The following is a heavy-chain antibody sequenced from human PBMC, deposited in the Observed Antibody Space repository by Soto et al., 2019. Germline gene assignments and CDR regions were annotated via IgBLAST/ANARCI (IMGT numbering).Heavy chain of an antibody. D-gene: IGHD2-2*02. CDR1: GFTFGASA. CDR3: LRGGRGYTRDDVLDV. V-gene: IGHV3-21*06. CDR2: IRSRGSVI. J-gene: IGHJ3*01. Sequence: EVQLVESGGALVRPGGPLGLSCVASGFTFGASALTWARKAPGKGLDGVASIRSRGSVIWYADSLKGRFTISRDNAKNSLYLQMNSLRGEDTAVYYCLRGGRGYTRDDVLDVWGQGTMVTVSS.